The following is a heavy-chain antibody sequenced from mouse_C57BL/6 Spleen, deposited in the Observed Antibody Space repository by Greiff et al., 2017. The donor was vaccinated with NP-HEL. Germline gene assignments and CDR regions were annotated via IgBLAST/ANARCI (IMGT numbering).Heavy chain of an antibody. V-gene: IGHV1-69*01. CDR1: GYTFTSYW. Sequence: QVQLQQPGAELVMPGASVKLSCKASGYTFTSYWMHWVKQRPGQGLEWIGEIDPSDSYTNYNQKFKGKSTLTVDKSSSTAYMQLSSLTSEDSAVYYCARTDSFAYWGQGTTLTVSS. CDR2: IDPSDSYT. J-gene: IGHJ2*01. CDR3: ARTDSFAY.